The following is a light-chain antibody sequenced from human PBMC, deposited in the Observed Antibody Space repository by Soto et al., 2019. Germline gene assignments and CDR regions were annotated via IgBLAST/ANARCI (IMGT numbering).Light chain of an antibody. V-gene: IGKV3-15*01. CDR1: QSITTN. Sequence: EVVMTQSPVTLSVSPGERATLSCRASQSITTNLAWYQQKPGQAPRLLIYGASTRATGVPARFSGSGSGTQFTLTISSLQSEDFALYYCQQYNDWPPKRTLGQGTRVDFK. CDR2: GAS. J-gene: IGKJ1*01. CDR3: QQYNDWPPKRT.